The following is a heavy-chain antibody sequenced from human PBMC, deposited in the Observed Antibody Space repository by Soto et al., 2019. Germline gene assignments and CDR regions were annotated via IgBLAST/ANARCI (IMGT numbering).Heavy chain of an antibody. Sequence: QVQLVESGGGLVKPGGSLRLSCATSGFTFSDYYMSWIRQAPGKGLEWVSYIGTRGNTKYYADSVRGRFTISRDNAKNSLYLQMSSVGADDSAVYYCAIDGAVDYGEYYDYWGQGIAVTVSS. J-gene: IGHJ4*02. D-gene: IGHD4-17*01. CDR3: AIDGAVDYGEYYDY. CDR2: IGTRGNTK. CDR1: GFTFSDYY. V-gene: IGHV3-11*01.